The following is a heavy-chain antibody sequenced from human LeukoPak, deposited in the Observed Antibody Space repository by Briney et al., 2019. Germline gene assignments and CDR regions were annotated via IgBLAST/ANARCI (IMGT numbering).Heavy chain of an antibody. J-gene: IGHJ4*02. V-gene: IGHV3-30*04. Sequence: GGSLRLSCAASGFTFSSYAMHWVRQAPGKGLEWVAVISYDGSNKYYADSVKGRFTISRDNSKNTLYLQMNSLRAEDTAVYYCAKDLLAAAGDYWGQGTLVTVSS. D-gene: IGHD6-13*01. CDR2: ISYDGSNK. CDR1: GFTFSSYA. CDR3: AKDLLAAAGDY.